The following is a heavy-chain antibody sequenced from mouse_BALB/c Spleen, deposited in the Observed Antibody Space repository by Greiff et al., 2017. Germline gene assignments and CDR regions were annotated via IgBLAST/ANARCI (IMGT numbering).Heavy chain of an antibody. CDR2: ISSGGST. CDR1: GFTFSSYA. CDR3: ARGLDYGSSDY. V-gene: IGHV5-6-5*01. Sequence: EVQRVESGGGLVKPGGSLKLSCAASGFTFSSYAMSWVRQTPEKRLEWVASISSGGSTYYPDSVKGRFTISRDNARNILYLQMSSLRSEDTAMYYCARGLDYGSSDYWGQGTTLTVSS. D-gene: IGHD1-1*01. J-gene: IGHJ2*01.